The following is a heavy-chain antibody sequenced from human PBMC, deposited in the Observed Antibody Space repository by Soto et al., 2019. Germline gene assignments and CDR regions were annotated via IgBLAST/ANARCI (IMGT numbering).Heavy chain of an antibody. CDR1: GGSFSGYY. CDR2: INHSGST. J-gene: IGHJ4*02. V-gene: IGHV4-34*01. CDR3: ARGSVGAPFDY. D-gene: IGHD1-26*01. Sequence: QVQLQQWGAGLLKPSETLSLTCAVYGGSFSGYYWCWIRQPPGKGLEWIGEINHSGSTNYNPSLKSRVTISVDTSKNQFSLKLSSVTAAETGVYYCARGSVGAPFDYLGQGTLVTVSS.